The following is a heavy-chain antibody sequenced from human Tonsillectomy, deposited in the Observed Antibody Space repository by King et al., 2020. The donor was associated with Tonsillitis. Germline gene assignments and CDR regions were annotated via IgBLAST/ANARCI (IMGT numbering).Heavy chain of an antibody. CDR3: AREEVLCNSTSCDYYGMDV. D-gene: IGHD2-2*01. V-gene: IGHV4-61*01. CDR1: GGSVSSGTYY. CDR2: IYYSGST. J-gene: IGHJ6*02. Sequence: QLQESGPGLVKPSETLSLTCTVSGGSVSSGTYYWSWIRQPPGKGLEWIGYIYYSGSTNYNPSLKSRVTISVDTSKNQFSLKLGSVTAADTAVYYCAREEVLCNSTSCDYYGMDVWGQGTTVTVSS.